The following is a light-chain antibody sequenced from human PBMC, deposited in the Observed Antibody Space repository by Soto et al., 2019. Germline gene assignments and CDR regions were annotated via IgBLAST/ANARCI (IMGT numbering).Light chain of an antibody. Sequence: DMQQIQSPSTLSASVGDSVTITCRASQSISSWLAWYQQRPGKAPKRLIYAAYTLQPGVQSRFSGSGSGTDFTLTIRSLQPEDFATYYCLQHNTYPRTFGQGTKVDIK. V-gene: IGKV1-5*01. CDR3: LQHNTYPRT. CDR2: AAY. CDR1: QSISSW. J-gene: IGKJ1*01.